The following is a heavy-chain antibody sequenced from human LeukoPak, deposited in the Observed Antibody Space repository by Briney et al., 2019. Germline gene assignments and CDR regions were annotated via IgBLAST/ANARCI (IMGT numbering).Heavy chain of an antibody. Sequence: GGSLRLSCAASGFTLSYYWMSWVRQAPGKGLRWVANIRPDGSEKFHVDSLKGRFTISRDNAKNSLYLEMNSLRGDDTAVYYCARDGGYYGPDYWGQGTLVTVSS. J-gene: IGHJ4*02. CDR2: IRPDGSEK. CDR3: ARDGGYYGPDY. CDR1: GFTLSYYW. D-gene: IGHD3-10*01. V-gene: IGHV3-7*04.